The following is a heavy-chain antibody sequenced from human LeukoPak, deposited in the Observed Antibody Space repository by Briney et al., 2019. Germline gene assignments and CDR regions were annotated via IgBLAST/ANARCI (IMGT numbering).Heavy chain of an antibody. CDR3: AAVASDHYLDSSGYFLPAFDI. Sequence: GASVKVSCKASGYTFTGYYMHWVRQAPGQGLEWMGWMNPNSGGTNYAQKFQGRVTMTRDTSISTAYMELSSLRSEDTAVYYCAAVASDHYLDSSGYFLPAFDIWGQGTMVTVSS. J-gene: IGHJ3*02. V-gene: IGHV1-2*02. CDR1: GYTFTGYY. CDR2: MNPNSGGT. D-gene: IGHD3-22*01.